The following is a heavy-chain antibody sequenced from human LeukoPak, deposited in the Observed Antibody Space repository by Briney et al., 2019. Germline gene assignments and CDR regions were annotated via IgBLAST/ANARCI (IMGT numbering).Heavy chain of an antibody. CDR3: ARQVLWFGDRLDY. CDR1: GGSFSGYY. V-gene: IGHV4-34*01. J-gene: IGHJ4*02. D-gene: IGHD3-10*01. CDR2: INHSGST. Sequence: PETLSLTCAVYGGSFSGYYWSWIRQPPGKGLEWIGEINHSGSTNYNPSLKSRVTISVDTSKNQFSLKLSSVTAADTAVYYCARQVLWFGDRLDYWGQGTLVTVSS.